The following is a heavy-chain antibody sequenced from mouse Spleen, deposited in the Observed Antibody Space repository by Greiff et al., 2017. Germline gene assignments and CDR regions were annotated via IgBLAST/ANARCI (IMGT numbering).Heavy chain of an antibody. CDR2: ICPRGGST. J-gene: IGHJ4*01. V-gene: IGHV1-78*01. CDR3: AREGGEAYAMDY. Sequence: QVQLQQSDAGLVKPGASVKLSCKVSGYTFTGHTIPWMQQRPEQGLEWIGNICPRGGSTKYNEKFKGQATLTADKSSSTAYMQLNSLTSEDSAVYFCAREGGEAYAMDYWGQGTSVTVSS. D-gene: IGHD2-13*01. CDR1: GYTFTGHT.